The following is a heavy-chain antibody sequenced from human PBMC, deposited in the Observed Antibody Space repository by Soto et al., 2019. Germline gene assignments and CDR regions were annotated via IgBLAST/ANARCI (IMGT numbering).Heavy chain of an antibody. D-gene: IGHD3-9*01. CDR1: GFTFSNYW. Sequence: PGGSLRLSCAASGFTFSNYWMHWVRQAPGKGLVWISRINDQGGSPTYADSVKGRFTISRGNVKNTLYLQMSSLRAEDTAVYYCARFLTGYYKAPYYFDYWGQGTLVTVSS. CDR3: ARFLTGYYKAPYYFDY. J-gene: IGHJ4*02. CDR2: INDQGGSP. V-gene: IGHV3-74*01.